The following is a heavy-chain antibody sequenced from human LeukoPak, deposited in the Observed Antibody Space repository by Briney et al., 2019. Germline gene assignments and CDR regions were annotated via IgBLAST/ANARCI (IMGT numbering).Heavy chain of an antibody. CDR3: ARGLRTYYDFWSGYSDDAFDI. CDR1: GGTFSSYA. CDR2: IIPILGIA. D-gene: IGHD3-3*01. V-gene: IGHV1-69*04. J-gene: IGHJ3*02. Sequence: SVKVSCKASGGTFSSYAISWVRQAPGQGLEWMGRIIPILGIANYAQKFQGRVTITADKSTSTAYMELSSLRSEDTAVYYRARGLRTYYDFWSGYSDDAFDIWGQGTMVTVSS.